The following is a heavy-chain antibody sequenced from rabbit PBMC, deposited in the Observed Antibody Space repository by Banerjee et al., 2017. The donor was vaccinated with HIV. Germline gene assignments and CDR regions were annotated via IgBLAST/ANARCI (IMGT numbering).Heavy chain of an antibody. CDR1: GFSFSSGYV. CDR3: ARDLDGVIGWNFGW. V-gene: IGHV1S45*01. CDR2: INSFTGRP. J-gene: IGHJ4*01. D-gene: IGHD1-1*01. Sequence: QEHLEESGGGLVKPGASLTVTCKASGFSFSSGYVMSWVRQAPGKGLEWIASINSFTGRPVYAAWAKDRFTVSKASWTTVTLQMISLTDADTARYFCARDLDGVIGWNFGWWGPGTLVTVS.